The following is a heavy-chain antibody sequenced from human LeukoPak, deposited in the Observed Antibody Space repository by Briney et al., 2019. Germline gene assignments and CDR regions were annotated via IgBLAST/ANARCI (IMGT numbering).Heavy chain of an antibody. CDR1: GFTFSDYY. Sequence: GGSLRLSCAASGFTFSDYYMSWIRQAPGKGLEWVSYISSSRSTIYYADSLKGRFTISRDNSKNALYLQMNSLRAEDTAVYYCARDHRGVNDYWGQGTLVTVSS. CDR3: ARDHRGVNDY. V-gene: IGHV3-11*04. CDR2: ISSSRSTI. J-gene: IGHJ4*02. D-gene: IGHD3-10*01.